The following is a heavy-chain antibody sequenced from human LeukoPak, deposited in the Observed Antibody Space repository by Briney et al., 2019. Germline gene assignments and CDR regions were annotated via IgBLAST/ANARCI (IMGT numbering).Heavy chain of an antibody. Sequence: PGGSLRLSCAASGFTLSSYAMHWVRQAPGKGLEWVAVISYDGSNKYYADSVKGRFIISRDNSKNTLYLQMNSLRAEDTAVYYCARDLVVVVPAAILETTPETYGMDVWGQGTTVTVSS. CDR1: GFTLSSYA. J-gene: IGHJ6*02. CDR3: ARDLVVVVPAAILETTPETYGMDV. CDR2: ISYDGSNK. V-gene: IGHV3-30-3*01. D-gene: IGHD2-2*02.